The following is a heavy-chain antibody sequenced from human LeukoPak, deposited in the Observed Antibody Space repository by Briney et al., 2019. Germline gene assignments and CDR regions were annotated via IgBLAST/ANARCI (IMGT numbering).Heavy chain of an antibody. D-gene: IGHD6-13*01. J-gene: IGHJ4*02. CDR1: GFTFRNYG. CDR2: IRYDGSNK. CDR3: AKGGSSSWDYFDY. V-gene: IGHV3-30*02. Sequence: GGSLRLSCAASGFTFRNYGMHWVRQAPGKGLEWVTFIRYDGSNKYYADSVKGRFTISRDNSKNTLYLQMNSLRADDTAVYYCAKGGSSSWDYFDYWGQGTLVTVSS.